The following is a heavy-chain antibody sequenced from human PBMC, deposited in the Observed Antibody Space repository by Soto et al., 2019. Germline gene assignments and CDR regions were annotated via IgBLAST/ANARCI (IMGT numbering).Heavy chain of an antibody. Sequence: EVQLLESGGGLVQPGGSLRLSCAASGFTFSSYAMSWVRQAPGKGLEWVSAISGSGGSTYYADSVKGRFTISRDNSKNTLYLQMXXLRAXDTAVXYXAKDESMMHTVXTDVYFDYWGQGTLVTVSS. CDR2: ISGSGGST. D-gene: IGHD4-17*01. V-gene: IGHV3-23*01. CDR3: AKDESMMHTVXTDVYFDY. CDR1: GFTFSSYA. J-gene: IGHJ4*02.